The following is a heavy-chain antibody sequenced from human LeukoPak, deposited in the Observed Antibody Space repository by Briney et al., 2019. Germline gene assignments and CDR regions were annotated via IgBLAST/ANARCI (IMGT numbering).Heavy chain of an antibody. CDR3: ARDKKVATGWYFDL. CDR2: IYHSGST. CDR1: GGSISSGGYS. Sequence: SETLSLTCAVSGGSISSGGYSWSWIRQPPGKGLEWIGYIYHSGSTYYNPSLKSRVTISVDRSKNQFSLKLSSVTAADTAVYYCARDKKVATGWYFDLWGRGTLVTVSS. D-gene: IGHD5-12*01. V-gene: IGHV4-30-2*01. J-gene: IGHJ2*01.